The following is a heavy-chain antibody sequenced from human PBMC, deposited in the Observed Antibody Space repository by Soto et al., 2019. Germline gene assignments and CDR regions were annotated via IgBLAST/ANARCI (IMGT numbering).Heavy chain of an antibody. Sequence: ETLSLTCSVSGVSISSYFWSWIRQPPGRGLEWIGYTYHRGSTNYSPSLKSRVAISLDTSENQFSLKVNSVTAADTAVYYCARIGGYHGPLDYWGQGTPVT. D-gene: IGHD3-16*02. CDR2: TYHRGST. CDR1: GVSISSYF. V-gene: IGHV4-59*01. CDR3: ARIGGYHGPLDY. J-gene: IGHJ4*02.